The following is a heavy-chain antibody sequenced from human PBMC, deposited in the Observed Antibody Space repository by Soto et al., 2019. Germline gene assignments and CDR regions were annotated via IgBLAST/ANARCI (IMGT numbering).Heavy chain of an antibody. CDR1: GFTFSSYG. CDR3: ARDSGARKGVTREDY. D-gene: IGHD3-10*01. Sequence: GGSLRLSCAASGFTFSSYGMHWVRQAPGKGLEWVAVMWYDGSNKYYADSVKGRFTISRDNSKNTLYLQMNILRAEDTAVYYCARDSGARKGVTREDYWGQGTLVTVSS. J-gene: IGHJ4*02. V-gene: IGHV3-33*01. CDR2: MWYDGSNK.